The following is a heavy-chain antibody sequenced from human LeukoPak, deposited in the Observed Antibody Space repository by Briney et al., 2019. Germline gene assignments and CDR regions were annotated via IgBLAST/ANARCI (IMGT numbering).Heavy chain of an antibody. CDR1: GFTFSSYA. CDR2: ISYDGSNK. J-gene: IGHJ3*02. Sequence: GGSLRLSCAASGFTFSSYAMHWVRQAPGKGLEWVAVISYDGSNKYYADSVKGRFTISRDNSKNTLYLQMNSLRAEDTAVYYCAKGDAWWEQPHTNDAFDIWGQGTMVTVSS. V-gene: IGHV3-30-3*01. CDR3: AKGDAWWEQPHTNDAFDI. D-gene: IGHD2-15*01.